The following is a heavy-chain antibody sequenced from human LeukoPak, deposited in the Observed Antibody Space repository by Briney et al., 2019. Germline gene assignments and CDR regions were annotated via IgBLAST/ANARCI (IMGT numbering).Heavy chain of an antibody. V-gene: IGHV3-23*01. D-gene: IGHD6-19*01. CDR3: AKVRDTRDWYKDAFDI. Sequence: PGGSLRLSCAASGFTFTSYAMSWVRQAPGKGLEWVSAITGTGGSTYYAASVKGRVTVSRDNSRNTLYLQMSSLRAEDTAMYYCAKVRDTRDWYKDAFDIWGQGTRVTVSS. CDR2: ITGTGGST. CDR1: GFTFTSYA. J-gene: IGHJ3*02.